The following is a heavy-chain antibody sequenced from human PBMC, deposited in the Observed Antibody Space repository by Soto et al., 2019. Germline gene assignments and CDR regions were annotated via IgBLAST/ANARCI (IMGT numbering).Heavy chain of an antibody. D-gene: IGHD5-18*01. Sequence: PGGSLRLSCAASGFTFSSYWMHWVRQAPGKGLVWVSRINSDGSSTSYADSVKGRFTISRDNSKNTLYLQMNSLRAEDTAVYYCAKYPDTDTAMVLGLGEWGQGSPVTGSS. CDR1: GFTFSSYW. V-gene: IGHV3-74*01. J-gene: IGHJ4*02. CDR3: AKYPDTDTAMVLGLGE. CDR2: INSDGSST.